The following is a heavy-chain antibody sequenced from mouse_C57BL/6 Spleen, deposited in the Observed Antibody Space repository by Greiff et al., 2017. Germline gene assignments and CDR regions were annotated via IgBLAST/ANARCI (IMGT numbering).Heavy chain of an antibody. V-gene: IGHV1-5*01. Sequence: EVQLQQSGPVLARPGASVKMSCKTSGYTFTSYWMHWVKQRPGQGLEWIGAIYPGNSDTSYNQKFKGKAKLTAVTSASTAYMELSSLTNDDSAVYYCTRVIYYDYAGAYWGQGTLVTVSA. CDR2: IYPGNSDT. D-gene: IGHD2-4*01. J-gene: IGHJ3*01. CDR3: TRVIYYDYAGAY. CDR1: GYTFTSYW.